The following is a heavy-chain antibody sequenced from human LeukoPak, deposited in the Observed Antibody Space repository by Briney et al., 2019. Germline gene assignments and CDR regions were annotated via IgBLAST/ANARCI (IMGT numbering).Heavy chain of an antibody. CDR2: IYYSGST. V-gene: IGHV4-59*01. CDR3: ARDLEGNSSGWYFDY. J-gene: IGHJ4*02. D-gene: IGHD6-19*01. Sequence: SETLSLTCTVSGGSISSYYWSWIRQPPGKGLEWIGYIYYSGSTNYNPSLKSRVTISVDTSKNQFSLKLSSVTAADTAVYYCARDLEGNSSGWYFDYWGQGTPVTVSS. CDR1: GGSISSYY.